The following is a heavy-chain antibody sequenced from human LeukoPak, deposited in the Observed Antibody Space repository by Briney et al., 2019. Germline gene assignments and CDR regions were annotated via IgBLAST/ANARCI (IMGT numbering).Heavy chain of an antibody. Sequence: GGSLRLSCAASGFTFSSYAMSWVRQAPGKGLEWVSAISGSGGSTYYADSVKGRFTISRDNSNNTLYLQMNSLRAEDTAVYYCAKDMGYYDSSGYYLYYFDYWGQGTLVTVSS. CDR3: AKDMGYYDSSGYYLYYFDY. CDR1: GFTFSSYA. J-gene: IGHJ4*02. V-gene: IGHV3-23*01. CDR2: ISGSGGST. D-gene: IGHD3-22*01.